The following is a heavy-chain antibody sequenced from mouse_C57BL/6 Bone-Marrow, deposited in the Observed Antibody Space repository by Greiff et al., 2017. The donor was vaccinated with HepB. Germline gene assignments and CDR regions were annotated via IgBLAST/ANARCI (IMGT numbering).Heavy chain of an antibody. CDR1: GFSLTSYG. D-gene: IGHD2-3*01. Sequence: VKLMESGPGLVQPSQSLSITCTVSGFSLTSYGVHWVRQSPGKGLEWLGVIWRGGSTDYNAAFMSRLSITKDNSKSQVFFKMNNLQADDTAIYYCAKGGWLLGYAMDYWGQGTSVTVSS. CDR2: IWRGGST. V-gene: IGHV2-5*01. CDR3: AKGGWLLGYAMDY. J-gene: IGHJ4*01.